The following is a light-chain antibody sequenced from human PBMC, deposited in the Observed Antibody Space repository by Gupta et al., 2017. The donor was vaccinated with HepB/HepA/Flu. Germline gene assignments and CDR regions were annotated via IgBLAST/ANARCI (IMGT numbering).Light chain of an antibody. CDR3: QQYYSTPWT. CDR2: WAS. Sequence: DIVMTRSPDSLAVSLGERATVNCKSSQSVLYNSNNKNYLAWFQQKPGQPPRLLIYWASARESGVPDRFSGSGSGTDFTLTISTLQAEDVAVYYCQQYYSTPWTFGQGTKVEIK. V-gene: IGKV4-1*01. CDR1: QSVLYNSNNKNY. J-gene: IGKJ1*01.